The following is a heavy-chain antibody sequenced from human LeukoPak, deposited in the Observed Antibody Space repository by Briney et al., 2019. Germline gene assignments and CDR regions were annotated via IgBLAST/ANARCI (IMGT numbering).Heavy chain of an antibody. Sequence: SETLSLTCAVYGGSFSGYYWGWIRQPPGKGLEWIGGINHSGSTNYNPSLKSRVTISVDTSKNQFSLKLSSVTAADTAVYYCARATYYYGSGPGNYGMDVWGQGTTVTVSS. J-gene: IGHJ6*02. D-gene: IGHD3-10*01. CDR1: GGSFSGYY. CDR3: ARATYYYGSGPGNYGMDV. CDR2: INHSGST. V-gene: IGHV4-34*01.